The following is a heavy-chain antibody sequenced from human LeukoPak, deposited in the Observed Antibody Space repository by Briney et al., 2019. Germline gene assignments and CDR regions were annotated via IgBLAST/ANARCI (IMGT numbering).Heavy chain of an antibody. J-gene: IGHJ4*02. Sequence: SVKVSCKASGGTFSSYAISWVRQAPGQGLEWMGRIIPILGIANYAQKFQGRVTITAGKSTSTAYMELSSLRSEDTAVYYCARVSTTGTTIDYWGQGTLVTVSS. V-gene: IGHV1-69*04. CDR3: ARVSTTGTTIDY. D-gene: IGHD1-1*01. CDR1: GGTFSSYA. CDR2: IIPILGIA.